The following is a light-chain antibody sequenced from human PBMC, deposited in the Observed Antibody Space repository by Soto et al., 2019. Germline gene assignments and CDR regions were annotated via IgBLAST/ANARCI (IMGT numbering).Light chain of an antibody. CDR1: QSVSSSY. V-gene: IGKV3-15*01. Sequence: EIVLTQSPGTLSLSPGERATLSCRASQSVSSSYLAWYQQKPGQAPRLLMYDASTRATGIPAGFSGSGSGTEFTLTISSLQSEDFAVYFCQQYSGWPRTFGQGTKVDIK. CDR2: DAS. CDR3: QQYSGWPRT. J-gene: IGKJ1*01.